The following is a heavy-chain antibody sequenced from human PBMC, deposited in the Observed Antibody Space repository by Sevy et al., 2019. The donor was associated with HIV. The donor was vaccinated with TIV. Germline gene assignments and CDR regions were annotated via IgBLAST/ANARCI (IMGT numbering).Heavy chain of an antibody. Sequence: SETLSLTCTVSGGYISSYYWSWIGQPPGKGLEWIGYIYYSGSTNYNPSLKSRVTISVDTSKNQFSLKLSSVTAADTAVYYCARERQLVLDYWGQGSLVTVSS. J-gene: IGHJ4*02. CDR3: ARERQLVLDY. CDR1: GGYISSYY. D-gene: IGHD6-13*01. V-gene: IGHV4-59*01. CDR2: IYYSGST.